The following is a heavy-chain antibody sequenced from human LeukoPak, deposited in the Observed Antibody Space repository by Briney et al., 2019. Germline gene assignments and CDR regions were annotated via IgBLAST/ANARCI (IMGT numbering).Heavy chain of an antibody. Sequence: SETLCLTCGVSGGSISSYYWSWIRQPPGKGLEWVGYIYYSGGTNYNASLMSRVTISIDTSKNQFSLNLSSVTAADTAVYYCARHLRYDSRGYAASDIWGQGTMVTVSS. CDR3: ARHLRYDSRGYAASDI. D-gene: IGHD3-22*01. V-gene: IGHV4-59*08. J-gene: IGHJ3*02. CDR1: GGSISSYY. CDR2: IYYSGGT.